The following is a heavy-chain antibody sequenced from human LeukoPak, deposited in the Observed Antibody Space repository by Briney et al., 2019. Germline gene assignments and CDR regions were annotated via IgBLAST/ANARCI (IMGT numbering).Heavy chain of an antibody. CDR1: GGTFSSYA. Sequence: SVKVSCKASGGTFSSYAISWVRQAPGQGLEWMGRIIPILGIANYAQKFQGRVTITADKSTSTAYMELSSLRSEDTAVYYCARGGGRVVVAARAFDIWGQGTMVTVPS. J-gene: IGHJ3*02. D-gene: IGHD3-22*01. CDR2: IIPILGIA. CDR3: ARGGGRVVVAARAFDI. V-gene: IGHV1-69*04.